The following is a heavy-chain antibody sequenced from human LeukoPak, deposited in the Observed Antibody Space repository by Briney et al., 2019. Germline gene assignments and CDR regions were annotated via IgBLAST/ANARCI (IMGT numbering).Heavy chain of an antibody. CDR1: GYTFTSYD. Sequence: ASVKVSCKASGYTFTSYDINWVRQATGQGLEWMGWMNPNSGNTGYAQKFQGRVTMTRNTSISTAYMELSSLRSEDTAVYYCAGSPIAVAGLYFDYWGQGTLVTVSS. CDR2: MNPNSGNT. CDR3: AGSPIAVAGLYFDY. V-gene: IGHV1-8*01. D-gene: IGHD6-19*01. J-gene: IGHJ4*02.